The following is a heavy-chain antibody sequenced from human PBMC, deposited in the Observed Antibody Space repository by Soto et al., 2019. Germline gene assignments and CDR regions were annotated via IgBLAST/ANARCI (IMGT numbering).Heavy chain of an antibody. CDR1: GGSISSSDYF. CDR3: ARVLRDYPFYYYYMDV. Sequence: QLQLQESGPGLVKPSETLSLTCTVSGGSISSSDYFWAWIRQPPGKGLEWIGNSYYSGSTFYNPSLKSRVTISVDTSKNQFSLKLSSMSAADTAVYYCARVLRDYPFYYYYMDVWGKGTTVTVSS. J-gene: IGHJ6*03. CDR2: SYYSGST. V-gene: IGHV4-39*01. D-gene: IGHD3-10*01.